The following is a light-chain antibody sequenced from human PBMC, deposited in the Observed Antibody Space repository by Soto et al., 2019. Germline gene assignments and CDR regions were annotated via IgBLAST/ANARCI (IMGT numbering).Light chain of an antibody. CDR2: AVS. CDR1: SNDVGGYNF. CDR3: SSYTSSSTLV. V-gene: IGLV2-14*01. Sequence: QSALTQPPSVSGSPGQSITISCTGSSNDVGGYNFVSWYQQHPGKAPKLMIYAVSNRPSGVSNRFSGSKSGNTASLTISGLHTEDEADYYCSSYTSSSTLVFGGGTKLTVL. J-gene: IGLJ2*01.